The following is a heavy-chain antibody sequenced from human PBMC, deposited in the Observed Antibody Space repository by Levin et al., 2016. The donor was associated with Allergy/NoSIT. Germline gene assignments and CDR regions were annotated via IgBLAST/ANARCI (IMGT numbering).Heavy chain of an antibody. D-gene: IGHD3-22*01. CDR3: AKGNSDYYYEY. Sequence: GESLKISCTASGFTFGDFAMSWFRQAPGKGLDWVSTISVGADKTYYADSVKGRFTISRDDSKNTLLMQMNNLRAEDTALYYCAKGNSDYYYEYWGPGTLVTVSS. J-gene: IGHJ4*02. CDR2: ISVGADKT. V-gene: IGHV3-23*01. CDR1: GFTFGDFA.